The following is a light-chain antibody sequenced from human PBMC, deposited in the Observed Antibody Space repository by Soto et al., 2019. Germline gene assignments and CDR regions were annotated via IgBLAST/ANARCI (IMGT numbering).Light chain of an antibody. Sequence: DIQMTQSPSSLSASVGDRVTITCQASQDISNYLNWYQQKPGKAPKLLIYDASNLETAVPSRFSGSRSGTDFTFTISSLQPEDIATYYCQQYDNLPLTFGGGTKVEIK. CDR3: QQYDNLPLT. V-gene: IGKV1-33*01. CDR1: QDISNY. J-gene: IGKJ4*01. CDR2: DAS.